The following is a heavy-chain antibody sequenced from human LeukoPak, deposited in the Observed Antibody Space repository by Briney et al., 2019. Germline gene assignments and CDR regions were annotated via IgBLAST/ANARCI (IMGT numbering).Heavy chain of an antibody. CDR3: ARDLRRVSYSPYYYYYGMDV. CDR2: IWYDGSNK. D-gene: IGHD3-16*01. CDR1: GFTFSSYA. V-gene: IGHV3-33*01. Sequence: GGSLRLSCAASGFTFSSYAMHWVRHAPGKGLEWVAGIWYDGSNKYYADSVKGRFTISRDNSKNTLYLQMNSLRAEDTAVYYCARDLRRVSYSPYYYYYGMDVWGQGTTVTVSS. J-gene: IGHJ6*02.